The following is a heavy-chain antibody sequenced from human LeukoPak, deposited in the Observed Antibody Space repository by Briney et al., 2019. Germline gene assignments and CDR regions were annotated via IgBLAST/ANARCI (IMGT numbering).Heavy chain of an antibody. CDR3: AKDLYYDSWDAFDI. D-gene: IGHD3-22*01. Sequence: GGSLRLSCAASGFTFSSYGMHSVRQAPGKGLEWVAVISYDGSNKYYADSVKGRFTISRDNSKNTLYLQMNSLRAEDTAVYYCAKDLYYDSWDAFDIWGQGTMVTVSS. CDR2: ISYDGSNK. V-gene: IGHV3-30*18. J-gene: IGHJ3*02. CDR1: GFTFSSYG.